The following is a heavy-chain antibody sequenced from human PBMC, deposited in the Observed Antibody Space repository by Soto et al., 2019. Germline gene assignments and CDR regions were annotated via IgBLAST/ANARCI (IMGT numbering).Heavy chain of an antibody. CDR3: PMGRRGEQQLGKADYYFDY. V-gene: IGHV4-38-2*01. Sequence: ETLSRTCAVSGYSISSGYYWGWIRQPPGKGLEWIGSIYHSGSTYYNPSLKSRVTTSVDTSMNQFTLKLSSVTAADTALYYGPMGRRGEQQLGKADYYFDYWGQGTLVTVS. J-gene: IGHJ4*02. CDR2: IYHSGST. CDR1: GYSISSGYY. D-gene: IGHD6-13*01.